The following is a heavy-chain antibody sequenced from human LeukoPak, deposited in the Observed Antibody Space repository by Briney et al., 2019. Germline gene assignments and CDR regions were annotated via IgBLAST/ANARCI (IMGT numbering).Heavy chain of an antibody. D-gene: IGHD3-22*01. CDR3: AKLGSEDYDSSGYLGGYFDY. Sequence: GGSLRLSCAASGFTFSSYAMSWVRQAPGKGLEWVSVISGSGGSTYYADSVKGRFTISRDNSKNTLYLQMNSLRAEDTAVYYCAKLGSEDYDSSGYLGGYFDYWGQGTLVTVSS. CDR1: GFTFSSYA. CDR2: ISGSGGST. V-gene: IGHV3-23*01. J-gene: IGHJ4*02.